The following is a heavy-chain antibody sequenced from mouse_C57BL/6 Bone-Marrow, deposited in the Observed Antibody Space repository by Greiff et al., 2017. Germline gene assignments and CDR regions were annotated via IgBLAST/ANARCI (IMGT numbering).Heavy chain of an antibody. Sequence: DVKLVASGGGLVKPGGSLKLSCAASGFTFSDYGLPWVRQAPEKGLEWVAYISSGSSTIYYADTVQGRFTISCDNAKNTLFLQMTSLRSEDTAMYYCARGGNLGAMDYWGQGTSVTVSS. J-gene: IGHJ4*01. CDR1: GFTFSDYG. D-gene: IGHD2-1*01. CDR3: ARGGNLGAMDY. CDR2: ISSGSSTI. V-gene: IGHV5-17*01.